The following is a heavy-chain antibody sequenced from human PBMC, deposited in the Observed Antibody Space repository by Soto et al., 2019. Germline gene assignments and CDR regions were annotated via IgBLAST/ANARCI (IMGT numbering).Heavy chain of an antibody. CDR2: ISYDGSNK. CDR3: AKDLGYGGNLINWFDP. CDR1: GFTFSSYG. J-gene: IGHJ5*02. Sequence: GGSLRLSCAASGFTFSSYGMHWVRQAPGKGLEWVAVISYDGSNKYYADSVKGRFTISRDNSKNTLYLQMNSLRAEDTAVYYCAKDLGYGGNLINWFDPWGQGTLVTV. V-gene: IGHV3-30*18. D-gene: IGHD2-15*01.